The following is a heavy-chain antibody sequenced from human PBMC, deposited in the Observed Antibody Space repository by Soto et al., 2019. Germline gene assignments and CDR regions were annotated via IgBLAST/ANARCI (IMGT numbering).Heavy chain of an antibody. J-gene: IGHJ3*02. CDR2: IKSKTDGGTT. V-gene: IGHV3-15*01. CDR1: GFTFSNAW. CDR3: TTDIPGLGAFDI. Sequence: TGGSLRLSCAASGFTFSNAWMSWVRQAPGKGLEWVGRIKSKTDGGTTDYAAPVKGRFTISRDDSKNTLYLQMNSLKTEDTAVYYCTTDIPGLGAFDIWGQGTTVTVSS.